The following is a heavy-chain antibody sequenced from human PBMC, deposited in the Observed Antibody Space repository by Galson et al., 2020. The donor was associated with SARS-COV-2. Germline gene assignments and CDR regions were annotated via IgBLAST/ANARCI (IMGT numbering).Heavy chain of an antibody. CDR3: ARDLYYYGMDV. V-gene: IGHV3-53*01. Sequence: GGSLRLSCAASGLSVSSNYMSWVRQAPGTGLEWVSIIYSGGSTYYADSVEGRFTISRDNSKNTLYLQMNSLRVEDTAVYYCARDLYYYGMDVWGQGTTVTVSS. CDR2: IYSGGST. CDR1: GLSVSSNY. J-gene: IGHJ6*02.